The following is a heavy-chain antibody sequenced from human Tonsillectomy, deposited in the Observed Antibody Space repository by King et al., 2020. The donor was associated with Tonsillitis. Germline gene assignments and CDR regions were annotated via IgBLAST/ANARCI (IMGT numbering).Heavy chain of an antibody. CDR3: ARGPLLVYTGYDSAMDV. J-gene: IGHJ6*02. CDR2: ISSSHIYT. D-gene: IGHD5-12*01. CDR1: GFTFSSYS. Sequence: VQLVESGGGLVKPGGSLRLSCAASGFTFSSYSMNWVRQAPGKGLEWVSSISSSHIYTHYADSVKGRFTISRDNAKNSLYLQMNSLRVEDTAVYYCARGPLLVYTGYDSAMDVWGQGTPVTVSS. V-gene: IGHV3-21*01.